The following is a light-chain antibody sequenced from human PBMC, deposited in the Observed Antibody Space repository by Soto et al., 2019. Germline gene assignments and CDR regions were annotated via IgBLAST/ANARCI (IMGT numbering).Light chain of an antibody. Sequence: DIQMTQSPSSLSASVGDRVSVTCRASQNIGNYLNWYQHRPGKAPKLLIYGSYSLQSGVPSRFSGSGSGTDFTLTIDSLQREDLATYYCQQSYTTASWTFGQGTKVEIK. V-gene: IGKV1-39*01. CDR1: QNIGNY. J-gene: IGKJ1*01. CDR3: QQSYTTASWT. CDR2: GSY.